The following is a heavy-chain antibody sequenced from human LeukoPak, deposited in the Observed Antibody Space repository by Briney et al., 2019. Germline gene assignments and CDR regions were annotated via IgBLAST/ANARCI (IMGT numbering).Heavy chain of an antibody. D-gene: IGHD2-21*02. Sequence: SETLSLTCTVSGGSIISYYYNWLRQPPGKGLEWIGFVYYSGTTNYNPSLKSRVTISIDTSKSQFSLNLSSVTAADTAVYFCARGHCDGGTCYYPFDIWDQGTMVTVSS. J-gene: IGHJ3*02. CDR3: ARGHCDGGTCYYPFDI. CDR2: VYYSGTT. CDR1: GGSIISYY. V-gene: IGHV4-59*01.